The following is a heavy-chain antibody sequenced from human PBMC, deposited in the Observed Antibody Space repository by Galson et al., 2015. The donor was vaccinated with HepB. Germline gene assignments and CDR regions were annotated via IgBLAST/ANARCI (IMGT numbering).Heavy chain of an antibody. CDR2: ISAYNGNT. CDR3: ARERTAWSYYYYGMDV. V-gene: IGHV1-18*01. CDR1: GYTFISYG. J-gene: IGHJ6*02. D-gene: IGHD2-8*02. Sequence: SVKVSCKASGYTFISYGISWVRQAPGQGLEWMGWISAYNGNTYYAQNLRGRVTMTTDTSTSTAYMELRSLTSDDTAVYYCARERTAWSYYYYGMDVWGQGTTVTVSS.